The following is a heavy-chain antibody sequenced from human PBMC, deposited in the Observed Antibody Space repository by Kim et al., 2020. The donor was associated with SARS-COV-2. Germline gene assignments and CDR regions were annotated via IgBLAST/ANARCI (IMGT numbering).Heavy chain of an antibody. CDR1: GYTFTGYY. CDR2: INPNSGGT. D-gene: IGHD6-6*01. CDR3: ARGVAARRNYYYGMDV. Sequence: ASVKVSCKASGYTFTGYYMHWVRQAPGQGLEWMGWINPNSGGTNYAQKFQGRVTMTRDTSISTAYMELSRLRSDDTAVYYCARGVAARRNYYYGMDVWGQGTTVTVSS. J-gene: IGHJ6*02. V-gene: IGHV1-2*02.